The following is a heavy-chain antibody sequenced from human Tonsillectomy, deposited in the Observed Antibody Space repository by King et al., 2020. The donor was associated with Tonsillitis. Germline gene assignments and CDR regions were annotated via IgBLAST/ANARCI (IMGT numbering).Heavy chain of an antibody. V-gene: IGHV1-69*01. D-gene: IGHD3-10*01. CDR2: IIPMSGIP. J-gene: IGHJ4*02. CDR1: GGTFRNYA. CDR3: AREGSESSLWFGETHPFTFDY. Sequence: VQLVESGAEVKKPASSVKVSCKASGGTFRNYAINWVRQAPGQGLEWMGGIIPMSGIPNYPRKFQGRVTITADGSTSTVYMELSSLGSEDTAVYYCAREGSESSLWFGETHPFTFDYWGQGTLVTVSS.